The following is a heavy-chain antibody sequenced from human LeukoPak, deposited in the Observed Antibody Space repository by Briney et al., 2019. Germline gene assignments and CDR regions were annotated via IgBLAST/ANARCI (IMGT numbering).Heavy chain of an antibody. CDR1: GFTFSSHW. CDR3: ARDRSKCMDV. J-gene: IGHJ6*02. Sequence: RGSLRVSRAASGFTFSSHWMSWVRQAPGKGLEWVAVVSNDGSNKYHADSVKGRFTISRDNSKNTLYLQMDSLRAEDTAVYYCARDRSKCMDVWGQGTTVTVSS. V-gene: IGHV3-30-3*01. CDR2: VSNDGSNK. D-gene: IGHD3-10*01.